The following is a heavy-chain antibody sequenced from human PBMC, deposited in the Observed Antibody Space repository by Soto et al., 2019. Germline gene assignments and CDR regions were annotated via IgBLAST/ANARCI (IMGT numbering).Heavy chain of an antibody. J-gene: IGHJ6*02. CDR3: TRGRGYSGYDLYYGMDV. CDR2: TRNKGKSYTT. Sequence: GGSLRLSCAASGFTLSDYNMDWVRQAPGKGLEWVGRTRNKGKSYTTEYAASVKGRFTISRDDSKSIAYLQMNSLKTEDTAVYYCTRGRGYSGYDLYYGMDVWGQGTTVTVSS. CDR1: GFTLSDYN. V-gene: IGHV3-72*01. D-gene: IGHD5-12*01.